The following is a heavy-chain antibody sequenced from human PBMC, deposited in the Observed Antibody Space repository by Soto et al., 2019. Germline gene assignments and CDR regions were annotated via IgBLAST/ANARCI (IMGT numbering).Heavy chain of an antibody. CDR3: AKDFSTNIYSYYGLDV. CDR1: GFTFSTYG. V-gene: IGHV3-30*18. J-gene: IGHJ6*02. Sequence: PGGSLRLSCAASGFTFSTYGFHWVRQAPGKGLEWVAVLSYGGGNKYYADSVKGRFTISRDDSKNTLYLQMNSLGAEDTAVYYCAKDFSTNIYSYYGLDVWGQGTTVTVSS. D-gene: IGHD2-2*01. CDR2: LSYGGGNK.